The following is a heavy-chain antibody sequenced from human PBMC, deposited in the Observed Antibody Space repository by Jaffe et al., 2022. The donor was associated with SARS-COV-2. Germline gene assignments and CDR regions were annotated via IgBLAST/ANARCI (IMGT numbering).Heavy chain of an antibody. Sequence: EVQLLESGGGLVQPGGSLRLSCAASGFTFSSYAMSWVRQAPGKGLEWVSAISGSGGSTYYADSVKGRFTISRDNSKNTLYLQMNSLRAEDTAVYYCASSHPPIAVAGNYYGMDVWGQGTTVTVSS. D-gene: IGHD6-19*01. CDR3: ASSHPPIAVAGNYYGMDV. CDR1: GFTFSSYA. V-gene: IGHV3-23*01. CDR2: ISGSGGST. J-gene: IGHJ6*02.